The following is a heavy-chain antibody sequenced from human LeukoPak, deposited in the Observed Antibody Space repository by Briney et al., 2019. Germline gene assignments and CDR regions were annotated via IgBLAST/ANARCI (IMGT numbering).Heavy chain of an antibody. V-gene: IGHV1-8*01. Sequence: ASVKVSCKASGYTFTSYDINWVRQATGQGLEWMGWMNPNSGNTGYAQKFQGRVTMTRNTSISTAYMELSSLRSEDTAVYYCARDNSGVCGGDCFYYYYYGMNVWGQGTTVTVSS. J-gene: IGHJ6*02. CDR2: MNPNSGNT. D-gene: IGHD2-21*02. CDR3: ARDNSGVCGGDCFYYYYYGMNV. CDR1: GYTFTSYD.